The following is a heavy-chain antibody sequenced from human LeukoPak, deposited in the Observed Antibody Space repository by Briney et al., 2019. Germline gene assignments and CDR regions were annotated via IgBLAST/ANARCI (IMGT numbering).Heavy chain of an antibody. CDR3: ARVSSGWYYGWFDP. V-gene: IGHV4-38-2*02. D-gene: IGHD6-19*01. CDR1: GGSISSGYY. J-gene: IGHJ5*02. CDR2: IYHSGST. Sequence: SETLSLTCTVSGGSISSGYYWGWIRQPPGKGLEWIGSIYHSGSTYYNPSLKSRVTISVDTSKNQFSLKLSSVTAADTAVYYCARVSSGWYYGWFDPWGQGTLVTVSS.